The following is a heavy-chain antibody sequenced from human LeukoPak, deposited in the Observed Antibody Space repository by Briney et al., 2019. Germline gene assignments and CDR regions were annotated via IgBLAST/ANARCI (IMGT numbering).Heavy chain of an antibody. V-gene: IGHV3-15*01. J-gene: IGHJ2*01. CDR1: GFTFSNAW. CDR3: ATGWYFDF. CDR2: IKSKPDGGTT. Sequence: AGGSLRLSCAGSGFTFSNAWMSWVRQAPGKGLEWVGRIKSKPDGGTTDDAAPVKGRFTISRDDSQNTVYLQMNSLKIEDTGVYYCATGWYFDFWGRGTLVTVSS.